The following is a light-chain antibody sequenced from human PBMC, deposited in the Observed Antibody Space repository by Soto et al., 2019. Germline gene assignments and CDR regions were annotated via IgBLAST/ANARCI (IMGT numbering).Light chain of an antibody. CDR2: LGS. J-gene: IGKJ2*01. CDR3: MQDLQTPYT. Sequence: DIVMTQSPLSLPVTPGEPASISCRSIQSLLHSNGYNYLDWYLQKPGQSPQLLIYLGSNRASGVPDRFSGSGSGTDFTLKISRVEAEDVGVYYCMQDLQTPYTFGQGTKLEIK. CDR1: QSLLHSNGYNY. V-gene: IGKV2-28*01.